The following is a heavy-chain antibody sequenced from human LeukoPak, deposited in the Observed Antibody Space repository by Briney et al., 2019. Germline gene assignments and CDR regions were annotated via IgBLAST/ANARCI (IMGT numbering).Heavy chain of an antibody. V-gene: IGHV3-30*03. CDR2: IYYDGSNK. D-gene: IGHD1-26*01. J-gene: IGHJ4*02. CDR1: GFIFSSYG. CDR3: ARAGAATFPDY. Sequence: GGSLRLSCAASGFIFSSYGMHWVRQAPGKGLEWVAVIYYDGSNKYYADSVRGRFTISRDNSKNTLYLQMGSLRAEDMAVYYCARAGAATFPDYWGQGTLVTVSS.